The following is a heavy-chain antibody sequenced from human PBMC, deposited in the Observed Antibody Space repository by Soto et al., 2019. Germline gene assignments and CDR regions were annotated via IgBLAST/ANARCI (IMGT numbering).Heavy chain of an antibody. D-gene: IGHD1-26*01. V-gene: IGHV4-61*08. J-gene: IGHJ6*02. Sequence: PSETLSLTCTVSGVSVSSGAFYWSWIRQPPGKGLQWIAYIHYSGSTKYNPSLKSRLTISLDTSKKQFSLRVTSVSAADTAIYYCARGSKELPPEYSHYGMDVWGQGTRVTVSS. CDR1: GVSVSSGAFY. CDR2: IHYSGST. CDR3: ARGSKELPPEYSHYGMDV.